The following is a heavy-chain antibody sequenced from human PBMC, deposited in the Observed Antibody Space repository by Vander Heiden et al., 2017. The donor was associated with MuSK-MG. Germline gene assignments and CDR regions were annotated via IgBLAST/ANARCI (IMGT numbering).Heavy chain of an antibody. CDR1: RFTVSSNY. Sequence: EVQLVESGGGLVQPGGSLRLSCAASRFTVSSNYMSWVRQAPGKGLEWVSVIYSGGSTYYADSVKGRFTISRDNSKNTLYLQMNSLRAEDTAVYYCARDRSHCSGGSCYHWYFDLWGRGTLVTVSS. CDR3: ARDRSHCSGGSCYHWYFDL. CDR2: IYSGGST. J-gene: IGHJ2*01. D-gene: IGHD2-15*01. V-gene: IGHV3-66*01.